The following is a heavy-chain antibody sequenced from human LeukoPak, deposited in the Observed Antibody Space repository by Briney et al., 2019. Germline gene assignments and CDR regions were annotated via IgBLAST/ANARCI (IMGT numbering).Heavy chain of an antibody. D-gene: IGHD3-10*02. V-gene: IGHV4-38-2*01. J-gene: IGHJ4*02. Sequence: SETLSLTCAVSGYSISSGYYCGWIRQPPGKGLEWIGSIYHSGSTYYNPSLKSRVTISVDTSKNQFSLKLSSVTAADTAVYYCARLSSGSYYPNDYWGQGTLVTVSS. CDR3: ARLSSGSYYPNDY. CDR2: IYHSGST. CDR1: GYSISSGYY.